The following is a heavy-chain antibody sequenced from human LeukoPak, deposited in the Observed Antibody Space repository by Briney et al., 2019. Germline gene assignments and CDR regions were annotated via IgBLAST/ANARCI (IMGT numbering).Heavy chain of an antibody. CDR2: IYTSGST. CDR3: ARMAATGYYFDY. CDR1: GGSISSGSYY. D-gene: IGHD2-15*01. V-gene: IGHV4-61*02. J-gene: IGHJ4*02. Sequence: SETLSLTCTVSGGSISSGSYYWSWIRQPAGKGLEWIGRIYTSGSTNYNPSLKSRVTISVDTSKNQFSLKLSSVTAADTAVYYCARMAATGYYFDYWGQGTLVTVSS.